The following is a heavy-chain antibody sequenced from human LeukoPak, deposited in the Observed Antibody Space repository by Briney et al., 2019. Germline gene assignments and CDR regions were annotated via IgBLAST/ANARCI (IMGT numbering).Heavy chain of an antibody. CDR3: ARWDYYDSSGYHLLGAFDI. V-gene: IGHV3-21*01. Sequence: AGGSLRLSCAASGFTFSSYSMNWVRQAPGKGLEWVSSISSSSSYIYYADSVKGRFTISGDNAKNSLYLQMNSLRAEDTAVYYCARWDYYDSSGYHLLGAFDIWGQGTMVTVSS. D-gene: IGHD3-22*01. CDR2: ISSSSSYI. CDR1: GFTFSSYS. J-gene: IGHJ3*02.